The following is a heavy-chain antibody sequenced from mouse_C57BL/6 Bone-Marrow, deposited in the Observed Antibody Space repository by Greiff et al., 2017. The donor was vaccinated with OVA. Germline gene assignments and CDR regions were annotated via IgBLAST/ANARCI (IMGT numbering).Heavy chain of an antibody. CDR2: IYPRSGNT. V-gene: IGHV1-81*01. Sequence: QVQLQQSGAELARPGASVKLSCKASGYTFTSYGISWVKQRTGQGLEWIGEIYPRSGNTYYNEKFKGKATLTADKSSSTAYMELRSLTSEDSAVYFCATEGGYYPWFAYWGKGTLVTVSA. CDR1: GYTFTSYG. D-gene: IGHD2-3*01. CDR3: ATEGGYYPWFAY. J-gene: IGHJ3*01.